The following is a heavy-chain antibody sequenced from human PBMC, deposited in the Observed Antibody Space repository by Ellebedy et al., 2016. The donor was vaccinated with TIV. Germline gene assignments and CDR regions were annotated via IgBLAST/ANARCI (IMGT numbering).Heavy chain of an antibody. CDR3: TTQRPRITEVRGVGWFDP. Sequence: GESLKISCAASGFTFSNFAMTWVRQAPGKGLEWVGRIKSKIEGGTTDYAAPVKGRFTISRDDSKDTLYLQMNSLKTEDTAVYFCTTQRPRITEVRGVGWFDPWGQGTLVTVSS. V-gene: IGHV3-15*01. D-gene: IGHD3-10*01. J-gene: IGHJ5*02. CDR1: GFTFSNFA. CDR2: IKSKIEGGTT.